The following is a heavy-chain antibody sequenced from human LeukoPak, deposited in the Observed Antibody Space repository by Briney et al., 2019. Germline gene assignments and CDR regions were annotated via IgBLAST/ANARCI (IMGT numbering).Heavy chain of an antibody. D-gene: IGHD1-26*01. CDR3: ARGGIVGSRTNWFDP. CDR1: GASTSSDYW. Sequence: SGTLSLTCAVSGASTSSDYWCSWVRQSPGKGLEWIGEISHSGSAKYNPSLQSRVTMSVDQSNNQFSLTLTSVTAADTAVYYCARGGIVGSRTNWFDPWGQGILVTVSS. J-gene: IGHJ5*02. V-gene: IGHV4-4*02. CDR2: ISHSGSA.